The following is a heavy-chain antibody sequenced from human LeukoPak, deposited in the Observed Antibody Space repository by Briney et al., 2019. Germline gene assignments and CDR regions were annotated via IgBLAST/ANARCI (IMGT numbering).Heavy chain of an antibody. D-gene: IGHD3-3*01. J-gene: IGHJ4*02. CDR3: ASERITIFGVVKTLDY. Sequence: GASVKVSCKASGYTFTGYYMHWVRQAPGQGLEWMGWINPNSGGTNYAQKFQGRVTMTTDTSISTAYMELSRLRSDDTAVYYCASERITIFGVVKTLDYWGQGTLVTVSS. V-gene: IGHV1-2*02. CDR1: GYTFTGYY. CDR2: INPNSGGT.